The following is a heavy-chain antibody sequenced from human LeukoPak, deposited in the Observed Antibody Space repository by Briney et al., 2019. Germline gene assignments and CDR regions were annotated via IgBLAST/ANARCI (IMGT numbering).Heavy chain of an antibody. D-gene: IGHD3-16*01. CDR3: ARGGSWFDY. V-gene: IGHV3-72*01. J-gene: IGHJ4*02. CDR2: TRNKANSYTT. Sequence: GGSLRLSCAASGFTFSDHYIDGARKAPGKGLEWVGRTRNKANSYTTEYAASVKGRFTISRDDSEKSMYLQMNSLKTEDTAVYFCARGGSWFDYWGQGILVTVSS. CDR1: GFTFSDHY.